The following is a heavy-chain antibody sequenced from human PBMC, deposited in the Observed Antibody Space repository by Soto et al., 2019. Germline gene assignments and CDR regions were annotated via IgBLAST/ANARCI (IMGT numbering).Heavy chain of an antibody. CDR3: ATAALACISPGKSWYFDL. CDR2: IIPIIGIA. D-gene: IGHD3-3*02. Sequence: QVQLVQSGAEVKKPGSSVKVSCKASGGTFSSYTISWVRQAPGQGLEWMGRIIPIIGIANYAQKFQGRVTITADKYTSTAYMELSSLRSEDTAVYYCATAALACISPGKSWYFDLWGRGTLVTVSS. V-gene: IGHV1-69*02. J-gene: IGHJ2*01. CDR1: GGTFSSYT.